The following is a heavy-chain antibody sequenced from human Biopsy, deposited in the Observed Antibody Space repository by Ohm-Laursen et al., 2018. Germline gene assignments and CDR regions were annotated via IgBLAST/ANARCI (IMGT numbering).Heavy chain of an antibody. CDR3: ARVFGGAYYSYAFNI. CDR2: ITADEK. Sequence: SVKVSCKASDYTFYSYGITWVRRAPGQGLEWMGWITADEKNSAPKFRGRVTMTTDMSTSTAYMELRGLKSDDTAVYYCARVFGGAYYSYAFNIWGQGTLVIVSS. J-gene: IGHJ3*02. V-gene: IGHV1-18*04. D-gene: IGHD1-26*01. CDR1: DYTFYSYG.